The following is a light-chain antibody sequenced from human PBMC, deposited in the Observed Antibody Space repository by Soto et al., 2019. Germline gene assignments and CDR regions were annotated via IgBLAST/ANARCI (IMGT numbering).Light chain of an antibody. Sequence: SVLTQPPSVSGAPGQRVTISCPGNSSNIGAGFHVHWYQHFPGTAPKVLIYDNNSRPPGVPDRFSASKSGTSASLAITGLQAEDEADYYCQSYDSSGASYVFGTGTKLTVL. J-gene: IGLJ1*01. CDR2: DNN. CDR1: SSNIGAGFH. CDR3: QSYDSSGASYV. V-gene: IGLV1-40*01.